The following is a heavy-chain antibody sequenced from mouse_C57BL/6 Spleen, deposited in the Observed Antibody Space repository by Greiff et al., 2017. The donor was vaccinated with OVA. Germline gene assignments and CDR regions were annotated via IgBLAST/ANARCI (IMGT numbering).Heavy chain of an antibody. CDR1: GFSFNTYA. CDR3: VRDDSWFAY. J-gene: IGHJ3*01. CDR2: IRSKSNNYAT. V-gene: IGHV10-1*01. Sequence: EVQGVESGGGLVQPKGSLKLSCAVSGFSFNTYAMNWVRQAPGKGLEWVARIRSKSNNYATYYADSVKDRFTISRDDSESILYLQMNNLKTEDTAMYYCVRDDSWFAYWGQGTLVTVSA. D-gene: IGHD2-4*01.